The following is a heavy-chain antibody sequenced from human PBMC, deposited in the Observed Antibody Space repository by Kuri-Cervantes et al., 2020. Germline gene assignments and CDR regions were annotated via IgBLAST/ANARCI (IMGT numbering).Heavy chain of an antibody. CDR1: GFTFSSYA. Sequence: GGSLRLSCAASGFTFSSYAMHWVRQAPGKGLEWVAVISYDGSNKYYADSVKGRFTISRDNSKNALYLQMNSLRAEDTAVYYCAKDILHYYGMDVWGQGTTVTVSS. CDR2: ISYDGSNK. CDR3: AKDILHYYGMDV. J-gene: IGHJ6*02. V-gene: IGHV3-30-3*01.